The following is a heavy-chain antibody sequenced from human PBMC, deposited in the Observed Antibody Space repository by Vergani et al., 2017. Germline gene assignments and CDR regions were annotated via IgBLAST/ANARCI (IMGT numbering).Heavy chain of an antibody. CDR2: ITTSGDST. CDR1: GFSFSSYS. D-gene: IGHD2-8*01. J-gene: IGHJ4*02. V-gene: IGHV3-64*04. CDR3: ARAGDIVLMVYATGGDSFDY. Sequence: VQLVESGGGLVQPGGSLRLSCSASGFSFSSYSMHWVRQAPGKGLEYVSSITTSGDSTYYADSVKGRFTISRDNSKNTLYLQMNSLRAEDTAVYYCARAGDIVLMVYATGGDSFDYWGQGTLVTVSS.